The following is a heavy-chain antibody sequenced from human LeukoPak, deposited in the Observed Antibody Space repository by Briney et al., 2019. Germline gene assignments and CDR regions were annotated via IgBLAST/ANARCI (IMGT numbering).Heavy chain of an antibody. V-gene: IGHV3-48*01. D-gene: IGHD5-18*01. Sequence: GGSLRLSCAASGFTFNNYNMNWVRQAPGKGLEWVSYISSSSTTIYYADSVKGRFTISRDNARNSLYLQMNSLRAEDTAVYFCARTLGGYNYGPYDSWGQGTLVTVSS. CDR1: GFTFNNYN. CDR3: ARTLGGYNYGPYDS. CDR2: ISSSSTTI. J-gene: IGHJ4*02.